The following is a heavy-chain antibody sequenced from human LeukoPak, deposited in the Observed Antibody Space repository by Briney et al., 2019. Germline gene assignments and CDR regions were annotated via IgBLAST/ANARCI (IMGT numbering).Heavy chain of an antibody. CDR1: GFTFSSYA. J-gene: IGHJ6*04. D-gene: IGHD3-9*01. CDR2: ISGSGGST. CDR3: ARRYDILTGYGYYYYYGMDV. Sequence: GSLRLSCAASGFTFSSYAMSWVRQAPGKGLEWVSAISGSGGSTYYADSVKGRFTISRDNSKNTLYLQMSSLRAEDTAVYYCARRYDILTGYGYYYYYGMDVWGKGTTVTVSS. V-gene: IGHV3-23*01.